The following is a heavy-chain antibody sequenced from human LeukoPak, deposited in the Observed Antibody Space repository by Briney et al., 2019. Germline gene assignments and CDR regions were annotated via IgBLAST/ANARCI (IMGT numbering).Heavy chain of an antibody. V-gene: IGHV4-59*08. J-gene: IGHJ5*02. D-gene: IGHD6-13*01. CDR1: GGSISPYF. Sequence: PSETLSLSCTVSGGSISPYFWSWIRQPPGKGLEWIGYISYSGSTNYNPSLKSRVTISVDTSKNQFSLKLSSVTAADTAVYYCARGRGQLVRHWFDPWGQGTLVTVSS. CDR2: ISYSGST. CDR3: ARGRGQLVRHWFDP.